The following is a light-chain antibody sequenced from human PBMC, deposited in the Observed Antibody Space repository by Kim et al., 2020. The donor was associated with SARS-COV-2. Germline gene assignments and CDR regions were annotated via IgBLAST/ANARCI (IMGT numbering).Light chain of an antibody. V-gene: IGLV3-1*01. Sequence: SYELTQPPSVSVSPRQTASITCSGDKLGDKYVCWYQQKPGQSPVLVIYQDTKRPSGIPERFSGSNSGNTATLTISGTQAMDEADYYCQAWDSGTVIFGGGTQLTVL. J-gene: IGLJ2*01. CDR3: QAWDSGTVI. CDR1: KLGDKY. CDR2: QDT.